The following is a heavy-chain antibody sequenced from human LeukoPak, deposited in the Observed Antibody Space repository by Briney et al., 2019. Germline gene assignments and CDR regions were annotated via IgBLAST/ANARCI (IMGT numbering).Heavy chain of an antibody. Sequence: GGSLRLSCAASGFTFDDYAMHWVRQAPGKGLEWVFLISWDGGSTYYADSVKGRFTISRDNSKNSLYLQMNSLRAEDTALYYCAKDMNGSGSGPDYWGQGTLVTVSS. J-gene: IGHJ4*02. CDR2: ISWDGGST. CDR3: AKDMNGSGSGPDY. CDR1: GFTFDDYA. D-gene: IGHD3-10*01. V-gene: IGHV3-43D*03.